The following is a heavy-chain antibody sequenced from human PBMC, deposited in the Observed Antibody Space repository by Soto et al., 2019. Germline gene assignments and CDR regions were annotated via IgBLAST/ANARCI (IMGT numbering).Heavy chain of an antibody. Sequence: QVHLVQSGAEVKKPGASVKVSCKTSGYTFTTYGISWVRQAPGQGLEWMGWISAYNGNTNYAPKLQGRVTMTTDTSTRTAYMELRSLRSDDTAVYYCARDVYSYGYYAMDVWGQVTTVTVSS. D-gene: IGHD5-18*01. J-gene: IGHJ6*02. CDR1: GYTFTTYG. V-gene: IGHV1-18*04. CDR2: ISAYNGNT. CDR3: ARDVYSYGYYAMDV.